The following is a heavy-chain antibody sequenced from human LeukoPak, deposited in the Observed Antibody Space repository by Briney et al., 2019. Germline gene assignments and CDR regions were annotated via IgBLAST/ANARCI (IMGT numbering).Heavy chain of an antibody. CDR2: ISSSSSYI. V-gene: IGHV3-21*01. D-gene: IGHD6-13*01. CDR1: GFTFSSYS. Sequence: PGGSLRLSCAASGFTFSSYSMNWVRQAPGKGLEWVSSISSSSSYIYYADSVKGRFTISRDNAKNSLYLQMNSLRAEDTAVYYCARDLRYSSSWYGFDPWGQGTLVTVSS. CDR3: ARDLRYSSSWYGFDP. J-gene: IGHJ5*02.